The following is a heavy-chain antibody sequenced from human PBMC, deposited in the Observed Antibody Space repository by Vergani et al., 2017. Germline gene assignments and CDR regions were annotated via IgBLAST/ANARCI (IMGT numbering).Heavy chain of an antibody. D-gene: IGHD6-19*01. CDR2: ISYDGSNK. V-gene: IGHV3-30*01. CDR3: ASEPVAGPSNFDY. J-gene: IGHJ4*02. CDR1: GFTFSSYA. Sequence: QVQLVESGGGVVQPGRSLRLSCAASGFTFSSYAMHWVRQAPGKGLEWVAVISYDGSNKYYADSVKGRFTISRDNSKNTLYLQMNSLRAEDTAVYYCASEPVAGPSNFDYWGQGTLVTVSS.